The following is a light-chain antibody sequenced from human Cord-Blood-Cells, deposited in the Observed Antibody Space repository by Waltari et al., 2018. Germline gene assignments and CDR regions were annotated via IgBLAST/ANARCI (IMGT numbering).Light chain of an antibody. J-gene: IGKJ4*01. CDR2: AAS. Sequence: DIQMTQSPSSLSASVGDRVTITCRASQSISSYLNWYQQKPGKAPKLLIYAASSLQSGVASRFSGSGSGTDFTLTISSLQPEDFATYYCQQSYSTPLTFGGGTKVESK. CDR1: QSISSY. V-gene: IGKV1-39*01. CDR3: QQSYSTPLT.